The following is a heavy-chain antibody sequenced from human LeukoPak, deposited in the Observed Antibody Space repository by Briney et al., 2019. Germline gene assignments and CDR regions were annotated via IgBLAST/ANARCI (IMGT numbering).Heavy chain of an antibody. Sequence: PGGSLRLSCEVSGFTFSTYGMSWVRQAPGKGLEWVSGISGSGGRTYYADFVKGRFTISRDNSKNTLFLQMNSLRAEDTAVYYCAKDGYTEWLGLYYFDYWGQGTLVTVSS. CDR3: AKDGYTEWLGLYYFDY. J-gene: IGHJ4*02. D-gene: IGHD6-19*01. CDR1: GFTFSTYG. CDR2: ISGSGGRT. V-gene: IGHV3-23*01.